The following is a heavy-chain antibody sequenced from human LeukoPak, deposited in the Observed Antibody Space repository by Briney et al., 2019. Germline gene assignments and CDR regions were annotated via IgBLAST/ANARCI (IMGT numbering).Heavy chain of an antibody. D-gene: IGHD3-22*01. CDR1: GFTFSSYS. J-gene: IGHJ4*02. V-gene: IGHV3-21*01. CDR3: ARENSSSYVFDY. Sequence: GGSLRLSCAASGFTFSSYSMNWVRQAPGKGLEWVSSISKSSSNIYYADSVRGRLTISRDNAKNSLYLQMNSLRAEDTAVYYCARENSSSYVFDYWGQGTLVTVSS. CDR2: ISKSSSNI.